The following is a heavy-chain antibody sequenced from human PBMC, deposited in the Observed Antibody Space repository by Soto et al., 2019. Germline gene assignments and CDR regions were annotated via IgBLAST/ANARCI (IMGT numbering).Heavy chain of an antibody. V-gene: IGHV1-2*04. CDR1: GYTFTGYY. D-gene: IGHD4-17*01. CDR2: INPNSGGT. J-gene: IGHJ5*02. Sequence: GASVKVSCKASGYTFTGYYMHWVRQAPGQGLEWMGWINPNSGGTNYAQKFQGWVTMTRDTSISTAYMELSRLRSDDTAVYYCARDVHDYGDVPSNWFAPWGQGTLVIVSA. CDR3: ARDVHDYGDVPSNWFAP.